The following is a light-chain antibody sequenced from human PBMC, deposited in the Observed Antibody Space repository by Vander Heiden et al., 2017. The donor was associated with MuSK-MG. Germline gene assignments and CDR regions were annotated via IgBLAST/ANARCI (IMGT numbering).Light chain of an antibody. CDR3: SSYRGTSTLVL. J-gene: IGLJ2*01. Sequence: QSALTQSASVSGSHGQSITIPCTGPSSDVRDYNYVSWYQQHPGKAPKLLIYDVYVRLSGVSDRFSGSKSGNTASLTISGLQAEDEADYYCSSYRGTSTLVLFGGGTKLTVL. CDR1: SSDVRDYNY. V-gene: IGLV2-14*03. CDR2: DVY.